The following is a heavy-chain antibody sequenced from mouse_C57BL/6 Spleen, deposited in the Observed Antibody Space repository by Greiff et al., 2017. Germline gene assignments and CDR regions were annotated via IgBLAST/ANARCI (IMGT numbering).Heavy chain of an antibody. CDR3: AREGLSSYWFAY. J-gene: IGHJ3*01. V-gene: IGHV5-9*01. CDR1: GFTFSSYT. Sequence: DVQLVESGGGLVKPGGSLKLSCAASGFTFSSYTMSWVRQTPEKRLEWVATISGGGGNTYYPDSVKGRFTISRDNAKNTLYLQMSSLRSEDTALYYCAREGLSSYWFAYWGQGTLVTVSA. CDR2: ISGGGGNT. D-gene: IGHD1-1*01.